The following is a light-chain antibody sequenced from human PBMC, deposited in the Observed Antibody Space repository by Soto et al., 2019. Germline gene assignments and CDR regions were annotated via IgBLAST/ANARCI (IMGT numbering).Light chain of an antibody. V-gene: IGKV1-39*01. CDR1: QSISTS. CDR3: QQSYRPPLT. Sequence: DFLVTQSPSSLSASVGDSVSITCRASQSISTSLNWFQQKPGKAPQLLIYGASNLQDGAPSRFSGSGSETEFTLTISTLQPEDFATYYCQQSYRPPLTFGGGPRV. CDR2: GAS. J-gene: IGKJ4*01.